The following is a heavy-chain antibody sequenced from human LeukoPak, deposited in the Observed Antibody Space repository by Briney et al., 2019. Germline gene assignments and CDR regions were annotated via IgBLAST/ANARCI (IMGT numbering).Heavy chain of an antibody. CDR3: AKRHSSGWYNVDY. D-gene: IGHD6-19*01. CDR2: ISDDGRSK. V-gene: IGHV3-30*18. CDR1: GFTFSTYG. J-gene: IGHJ4*02. Sequence: GSLRLSCAASGFTFSTYGMHWVRQAPGKGLEWVTFISDDGRSKYYADSVKGRFTISRDNSKNTLYLQMNSLRAEDTAMYYCAKRHSSGWYNVDYWGQGTLVTVSS.